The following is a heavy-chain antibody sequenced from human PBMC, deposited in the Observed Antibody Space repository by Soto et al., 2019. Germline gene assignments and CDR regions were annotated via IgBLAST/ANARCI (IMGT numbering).Heavy chain of an antibody. CDR1: GGSISSYY. CDR2: IYYSGST. V-gene: IGHV4-59*01. J-gene: IGHJ4*02. CDR3: ARVGYDFWSGYLDY. D-gene: IGHD3-3*01. Sequence: ETLSLTCTVSGGSISSYYWSWIRQPPGKGLEWIGYIYYSGSTNYNPSLKSRVTISVDTSKNQFSLKLSSVTAADTAVYYCARVGYDFWSGYLDYWGQGTLVTVSS.